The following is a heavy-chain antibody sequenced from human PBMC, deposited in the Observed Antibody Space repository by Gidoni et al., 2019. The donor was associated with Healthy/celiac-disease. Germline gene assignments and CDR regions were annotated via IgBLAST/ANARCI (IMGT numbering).Heavy chain of an antibody. J-gene: IGHJ4*02. Sequence: QVQLVESGGGVVQPGRSLRLSWAASGFTFSSNGMHWVRQAPGKGLAWVAVISYDGSNKYYAYSVKCRFTIARDNSKNTLYLQMNSLRAEATAVYYCAKVYDFWSGYQVFPGYWGQGTLVTVSS. CDR1: GFTFSSNG. CDR3: AKVYDFWSGYQVFPGY. CDR2: ISYDGSNK. D-gene: IGHD3-3*01. V-gene: IGHV3-30*18.